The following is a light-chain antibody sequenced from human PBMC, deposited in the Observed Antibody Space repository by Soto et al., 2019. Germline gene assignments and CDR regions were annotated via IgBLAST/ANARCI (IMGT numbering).Light chain of an antibody. CDR2: DAS. V-gene: IGKV3-11*01. J-gene: IGKJ4*01. CDR3: QQRSDWPLT. Sequence: EIVLTQSPTNLSLSPGERATLSCRASQSVSSYFAWYQQKPGQAPRLLIYDASTRAAGIPARFSVSGSGTDFTLTISRLEPEDFAVYYCQQRSDWPLTFGGGTKVEIK. CDR1: QSVSSY.